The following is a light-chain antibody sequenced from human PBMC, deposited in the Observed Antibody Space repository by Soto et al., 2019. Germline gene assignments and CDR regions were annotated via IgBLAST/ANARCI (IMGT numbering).Light chain of an antibody. V-gene: IGLV2-14*03. CDR1: SSDVGAFDY. CDR2: DVS. CDR3: SSYTASITHV. Sequence: QSALTQPASVSGSPGQSITISCTGSSSDVGAFDYVCWHQQHPGKAPKLLIFDVSSRPSGVSSRFSASKSGNTASLTISGLKDEDEADYYCSSYTASITHVFGTGTKVXVL. J-gene: IGLJ1*01.